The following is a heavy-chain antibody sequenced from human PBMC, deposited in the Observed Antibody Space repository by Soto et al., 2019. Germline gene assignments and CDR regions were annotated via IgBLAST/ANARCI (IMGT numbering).Heavy chain of an antibody. V-gene: IGHV4-4*07. J-gene: IGHJ6*02. CDR2: IYTSGST. CDR3: ARDSSDYDILTGYYGWDYYYSGMDV. Sequence: PSETLSLTCTVSGGSISSYYWSWIRQPAGKGLEWIGRIYTSGSTNYNPSLKSRVTMSVDTSKNQFSLKLSSVTAAGTAVYYCARDSSDYDILTGYYGWDYYYSGMDVWGQGTTVTVSS. D-gene: IGHD3-9*01. CDR1: GGSISSYY.